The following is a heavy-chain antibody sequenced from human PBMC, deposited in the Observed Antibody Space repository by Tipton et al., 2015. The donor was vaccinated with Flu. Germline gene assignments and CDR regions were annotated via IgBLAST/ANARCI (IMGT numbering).Heavy chain of an antibody. CDR1: GGSFSGYY. V-gene: IGHV4-34*01. CDR3: ARPRVQTVVPDAFDI. CDR2: INHSGST. Sequence: TLSLTCAVYGGSFSGYYWSWIRQPPGKGLEWIGEINHSGSTNYNPSLKSRVTISVDTSKNQFSLKLSSVTAADTAVYYCARPRVQTVVPDAFDIWGQGTMVTVSS. J-gene: IGHJ3*02. D-gene: IGHD2-15*01.